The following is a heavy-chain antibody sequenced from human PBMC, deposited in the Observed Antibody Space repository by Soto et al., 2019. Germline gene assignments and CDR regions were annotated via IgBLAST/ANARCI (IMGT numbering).Heavy chain of an antibody. CDR3: ARDKNWAFDY. Sequence: GGSLRLSCVASGLTFSGDSINWVRQAPGKGLEWVSYISGSSKTIHYADSVKGRFTISRDNAKYSVYLQMNSLRDEDMAVYYCARDKNWAFDYWGQGALVTVSS. CDR2: ISGSSKTI. J-gene: IGHJ4*02. V-gene: IGHV3-48*02. CDR1: GLTFSGDS. D-gene: IGHD7-27*01.